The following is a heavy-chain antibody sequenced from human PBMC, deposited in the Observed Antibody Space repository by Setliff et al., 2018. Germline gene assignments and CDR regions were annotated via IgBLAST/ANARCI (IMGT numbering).Heavy chain of an antibody. CDR2: IFYSGST. V-gene: IGHV4-59*11. CDR1: GGSISSHY. CDR3: ARVSSYGSGSYYYYYYGMDV. J-gene: IGHJ6*02. Sequence: SETLSLTCTVSGGSISSHYWNWIRQPPGKGLEWIGYIFYSGSTYYKPSLKSRVTISVDTSKNQFSLKLSSVTAADTAVYYCARVSSYGSGSYYYYYYGMDVWGQGTTVTVSS. D-gene: IGHD3-10*01.